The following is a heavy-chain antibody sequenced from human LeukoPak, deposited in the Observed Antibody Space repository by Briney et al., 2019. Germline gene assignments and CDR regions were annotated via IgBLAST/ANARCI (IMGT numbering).Heavy chain of an antibody. V-gene: IGHV1-18*01. D-gene: IGHD3-22*01. CDR1: GYTFTSYG. CDR3: VRSRYYDSSGWLDY. J-gene: IGHJ4*02. CDR2: ISAYNGNT. Sequence: ASVKVSCEASGYTFTSYGISWVRQAPGQGLEWMGWISAYNGNTNYAQKLQGRVTMTTDTSTSTAYMELRSLRSDDTAVYYCVRSRYYDSSGWLDYWGQGTLVTVSS.